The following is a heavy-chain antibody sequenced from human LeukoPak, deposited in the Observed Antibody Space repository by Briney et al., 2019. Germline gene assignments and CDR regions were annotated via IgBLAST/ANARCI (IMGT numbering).Heavy chain of an antibody. CDR1: GGSVSSGSCF. J-gene: IGHJ6*02. V-gene: IGHV4-61*01. D-gene: IGHD3-3*01. CDR2: IHYSGRT. Sequence: SETLSLTCTVSGGSVSSGSCFWSWIRQPPGKGLEWIGYIHYSGRTNYNPSLESRVTISADTSKNQFSLKLNSVTAADTAVYYCARDSQLRFLEFDVWGQGTTVTVSS. CDR3: ARDSQLRFLEFDV.